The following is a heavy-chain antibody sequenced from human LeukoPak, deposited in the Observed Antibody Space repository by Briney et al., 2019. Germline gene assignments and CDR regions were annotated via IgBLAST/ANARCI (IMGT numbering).Heavy chain of an antibody. CDR2: IIPIFGTA. V-gene: IGHV1-69*01. D-gene: IGHD2-2*01. CDR3: ARDLSTEIVVVPAAPRAFDI. CDR1: GGTFSSYA. J-gene: IGHJ3*02. Sequence: SVKVSCKASGGTFSSYAISWVRQAPGQGLEWMGGIIPIFGTANYAQKFQGRVTITADESTSTAYMELSSLRYEDTAVYYCARDLSTEIVVVPAAPRAFDIWGQGTMVTVSS.